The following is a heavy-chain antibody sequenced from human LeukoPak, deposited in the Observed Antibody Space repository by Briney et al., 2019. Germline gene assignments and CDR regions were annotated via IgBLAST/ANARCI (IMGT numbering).Heavy chain of an antibody. CDR2: IYYSGST. Sequence: SETLSLTCTVSGGSISSSSYYWGWIRQPPRKGLEWIGSIYYSGSTYYNPSLKSRVTISVDTSKNQFSLKLSSVTAADTAVYYCARVLYDFWSGYLIYYYYGMDVWGQGTTVTVSS. J-gene: IGHJ6*02. V-gene: IGHV4-39*01. CDR1: GGSISSSSYY. CDR3: ARVLYDFWSGYLIYYYYGMDV. D-gene: IGHD3-3*01.